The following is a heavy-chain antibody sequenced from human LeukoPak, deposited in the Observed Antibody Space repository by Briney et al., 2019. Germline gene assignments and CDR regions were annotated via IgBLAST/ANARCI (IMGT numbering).Heavy chain of an antibody. J-gene: IGHJ4*02. V-gene: IGHV4-39*01. CDR1: GASISSSIYY. D-gene: IGHD5-24*01. Sequence: SETLSLTCTVSGASISSSIYYWGWIRQPPGKGLEWIGTTYYSGTTYYSPSLKSRVTISVDMSKNQFFLNLTSVTAADTAVYYCAGQDRNYPFDYWGQGTLVTVSS. CDR3: AGQDRNYPFDY. CDR2: TYYSGTT.